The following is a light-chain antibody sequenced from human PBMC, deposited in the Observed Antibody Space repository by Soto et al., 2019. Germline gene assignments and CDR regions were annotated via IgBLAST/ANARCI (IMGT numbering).Light chain of an antibody. V-gene: IGKV3-15*01. CDR3: QQYDNWPSWT. Sequence: EIVMTQSPATLSVSPGERATLSCRASQSISSYLAWSQQKPGQAPRLLLYGAPTGATGTPARFSGSGSGIDFTLTISSLQSEDFAVYYCQQYDNWPSWTFGHGTKVEIK. J-gene: IGKJ1*01. CDR1: QSISSY. CDR2: GAP.